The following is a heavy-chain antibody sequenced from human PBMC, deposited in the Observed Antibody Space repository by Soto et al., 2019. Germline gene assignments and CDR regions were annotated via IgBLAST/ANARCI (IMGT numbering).Heavy chain of an antibody. CDR3: AKGLINGRWYAAD. CDR2: ISNTGAGT. V-gene: IGHV3-23*01. CDR1: GFTFSSCV. Sequence: EVHLLESGGDLVQPGESLRLACGASGFTFSSCVMTRVRQAPGKGLEWVATISNTGAGTHYGDSVKGRFTISRDNSKSTMYLQMNNLRVDDTAVYYCAKGLINGRWYAADWGQGTLVTVSS. D-gene: IGHD6-13*01. J-gene: IGHJ4*02.